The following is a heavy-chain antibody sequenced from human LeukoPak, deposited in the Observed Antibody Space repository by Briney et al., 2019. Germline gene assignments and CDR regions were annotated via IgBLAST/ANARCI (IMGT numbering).Heavy chain of an antibody. D-gene: IGHD5-18*01. CDR3: ARGIRYYYYYYMDV. V-gene: IGHV4-4*07. J-gene: IGHJ6*03. Sequence: PSETLSLTCTVSGGSISSYYWSWIRQPAGKGLEWIGRIYTSGSTNYNPSLKSRVTMSVDTSKNQFSLKLSSVTAAGTAVYYCARGIRYYYYYYMDVWGKGTTVTVSS. CDR2: IYTSGST. CDR1: GGSISSYY.